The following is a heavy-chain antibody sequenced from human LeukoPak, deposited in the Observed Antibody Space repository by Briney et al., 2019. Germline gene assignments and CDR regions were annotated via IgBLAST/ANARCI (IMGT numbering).Heavy chain of an antibody. J-gene: IGHJ4*02. CDR1: GYTFTSYI. CDR3: ARSSGIMGPTTPDY. V-gene: IGHV1-18*01. CDR2: ISTYNGNT. D-gene: IGHD6-19*01. Sequence: ASVKVSCKASGYTFTSYIVTWVRQAPDQRLEWVGWISTYNGNTNYVQNLQGRVTMITDAFTNTAYMELRDLRSDDTAVYYCARSSGIMGPTTPDYWGQGTLVAVSS.